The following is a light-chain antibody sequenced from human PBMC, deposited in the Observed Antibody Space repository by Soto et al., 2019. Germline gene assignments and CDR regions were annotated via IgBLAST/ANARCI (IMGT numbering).Light chain of an antibody. Sequence: EIVLTQSPGTLSLSPGERATLSCRASQSVNNNYLAWYQQKPGQAPRLVMLGATSRATGIPDRFSGSGSGTDFTLTITRLEPEDFAVYYCQQYGSSGTFGQGTKVDIK. V-gene: IGKV3-20*01. J-gene: IGKJ1*01. CDR1: QSVNNNY. CDR2: GAT. CDR3: QQYGSSGT.